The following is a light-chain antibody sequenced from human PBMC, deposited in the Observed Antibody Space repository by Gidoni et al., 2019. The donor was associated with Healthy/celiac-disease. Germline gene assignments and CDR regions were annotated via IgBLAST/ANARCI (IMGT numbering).Light chain of an antibody. CDR3: QVWDSSTVV. J-gene: IGLJ2*01. Sequence: SCELPQPLSLSVALGQTARITCGGKKIGSKNVHWYQQKPGQAPVLVLYRDSNRPSGIPERFSGSTSRNTATLTISRAQAGDEADYYCQVWDSSTVVFGGGTKLTVL. CDR2: RDS. CDR1: KIGSKN. V-gene: IGLV3-9*01.